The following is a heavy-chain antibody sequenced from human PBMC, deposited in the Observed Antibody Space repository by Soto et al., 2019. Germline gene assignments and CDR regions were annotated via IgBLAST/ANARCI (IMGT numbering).Heavy chain of an antibody. J-gene: IGHJ6*02. CDR3: TSTVSRYYYYGMDV. V-gene: IGHV1-69*12. D-gene: IGHD4-17*01. Sequence: QVQLVQSGAEVKKPGSSVKVSCKASGGTFSSYAISWVRQAPGQGLEWMGGIIPIFGTANYAQKFQGRVTITADESPSTGYMEMSRLRSEDTAVYYCTSTVSRYYYYGMDVWGQGTTVTVSS. CDR2: IIPIFGTA. CDR1: GGTFSSYA.